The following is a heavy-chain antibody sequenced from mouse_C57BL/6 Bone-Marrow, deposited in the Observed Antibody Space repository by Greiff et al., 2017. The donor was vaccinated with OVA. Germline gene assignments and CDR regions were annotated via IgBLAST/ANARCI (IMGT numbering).Heavy chain of an antibody. CDR1: GYTFTDYE. V-gene: IGHV1-15*01. J-gene: IGHJ4*01. Sequence: VQLQQSGAELVRPGASVTLSCKASGYTFTDYEMHWVKQTPVHGLEWIGAIDPETGGTAYNQKFKGKAILTADKSSSTAYMELRSLTSEDSAVYYCTREGSDYDDYYAMDYWGQGTSVTVSS. CDR3: TREGSDYDDYYAMDY. CDR2: IDPETGGT. D-gene: IGHD2-4*01.